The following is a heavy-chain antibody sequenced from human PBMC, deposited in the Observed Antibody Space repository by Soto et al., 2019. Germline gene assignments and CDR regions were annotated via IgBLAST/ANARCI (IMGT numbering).Heavy chain of an antibody. D-gene: IGHD3-10*01. CDR3: ARSYGSGTYGSLDP. Sequence: QIQLVQSGAEVKKPGSSVKISCKASGGTFSSYAINWVRQAPGQGLEWMGGIIPIFGTTNYAQKCQGRVTVTAHDSTTTSYMVLNSLRSEDTAMYSCARSYGSGTYGSLDPWGQGTLVTVSS. CDR2: IIPIFGTT. CDR1: GGTFSSYA. V-gene: IGHV1-69*01. J-gene: IGHJ5*02.